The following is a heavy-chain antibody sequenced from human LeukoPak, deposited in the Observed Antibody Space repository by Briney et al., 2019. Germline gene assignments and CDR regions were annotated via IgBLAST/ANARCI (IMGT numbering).Heavy chain of an antibody. D-gene: IGHD3-22*01. Sequence: PSETLSLTCTVSGYSISSGYYWGWIRQPPGKGLEWIGSIYHSGSTYYNPSLKSRVTISVDTSKNQFSLKLSSVTAADTAVYYCARGGGYYDSSGYFLVWGQGTLVTVSS. CDR3: ARGGGYYDSSGYFLV. V-gene: IGHV4-38-2*02. J-gene: IGHJ4*02. CDR1: GYSISSGYY. CDR2: IYHSGST.